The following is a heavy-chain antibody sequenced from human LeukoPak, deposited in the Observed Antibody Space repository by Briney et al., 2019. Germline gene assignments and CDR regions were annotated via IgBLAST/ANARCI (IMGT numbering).Heavy chain of an antibody. CDR3: AGGGVFSSSWFTYFDC. D-gene: IGHD6-13*01. Sequence: ESLKISCQASGDTFTHYWIAWGRQMPGKGLEWMGNIYPGDSDPRYSTSVEGQVTIAVDKSISTAFLQWSSLKASDTAIYYCAGGGVFSSSWFTYFDCWGQGTLVTVSS. CDR2: IYPGDSDP. J-gene: IGHJ4*02. CDR1: GDTFTHYW. V-gene: IGHV5-51*01.